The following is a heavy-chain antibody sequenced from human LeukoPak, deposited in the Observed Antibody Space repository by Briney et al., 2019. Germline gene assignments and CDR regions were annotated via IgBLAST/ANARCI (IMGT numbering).Heavy chain of an antibody. D-gene: IGHD6-19*01. J-gene: IGHJ4*02. Sequence: ASVKVSCKVSGYTLTELSMHWVRQAPGEGLEWMGGFDPEDGETIYAQKFQGRVTMTEDTSTDTAYMELSSLRSEDTAVYYCATDRTYSSGWYVSYYFDYWGQGTLVTVSS. CDR2: FDPEDGET. CDR1: GYTLTELS. V-gene: IGHV1-24*01. CDR3: ATDRTYSSGWYVSYYFDY.